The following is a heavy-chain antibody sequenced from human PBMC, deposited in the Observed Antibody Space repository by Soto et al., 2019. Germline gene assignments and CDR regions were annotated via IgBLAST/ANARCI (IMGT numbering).Heavy chain of an antibody. V-gene: IGHV1-69*01. D-gene: IGHD4-17*01. CDR3: ARDQAAPVTTLNWFDP. CDR2: IIPIFGTA. J-gene: IGHJ5*02. Sequence: QVQLVQSGAEVEKPGSSVKVSCKASGGTFSSYAISWVRQAPGQGLEWMGGIIPIFGTANYAQKFQGRVTITADESTSTAYMELSSLRSEDTAVYYCARDQAAPVTTLNWFDPWGQGTLVTVSS. CDR1: GGTFSSYA.